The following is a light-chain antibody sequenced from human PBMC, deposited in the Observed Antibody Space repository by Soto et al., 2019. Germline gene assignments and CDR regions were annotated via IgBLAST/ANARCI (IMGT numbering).Light chain of an antibody. CDR1: QSISSW. CDR2: DAS. J-gene: IGKJ1*01. V-gene: IGKV1-5*01. CDR3: QQYNSYSRT. Sequence: DIQMAPCASSLCVSVGARAFKKCRASQSISSWLAWYQQKPGKAPKLLIYDASSLESGVPSRFSGSGSGTEFTLTISSLQPDDFATYYCQQYNSYSRTFGQGTKVDIK.